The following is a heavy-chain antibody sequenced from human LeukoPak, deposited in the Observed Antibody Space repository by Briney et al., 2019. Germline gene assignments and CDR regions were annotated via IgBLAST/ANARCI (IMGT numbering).Heavy chain of an antibody. CDR1: GGSISSGSYY. Sequence: SETLSLTCTVSGGSISSGSYYWSWIRQPAGKGLEWIGRIYTSGSTNYNPSLKSRVTISVDTSKNQFSLKLSSVTAADTAVYYCARDRGQWGYYYYMDVWGKGTTVTISS. CDR2: IYTSGST. V-gene: IGHV4-61*02. CDR3: ARDRGQWGYYYYMDV. D-gene: IGHD6-19*01. J-gene: IGHJ6*03.